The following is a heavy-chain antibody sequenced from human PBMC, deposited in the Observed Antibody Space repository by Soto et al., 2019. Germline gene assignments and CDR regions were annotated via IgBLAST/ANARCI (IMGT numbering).Heavy chain of an antibody. CDR1: GFTFSSYA. V-gene: IGHV3-23*01. J-gene: IGHJ3*02. CDR2: ISGSGGST. CDR3: AKPRPSFSITMIVVVDAFDI. D-gene: IGHD3-22*01. Sequence: QPGGSLRLSCAASGFTFSSYAMSWVRQAPGKGLEWVSAISGSGGSTYYADSVKGRFTISRDNSKNTLYLQMNSLRAEDTAVYYCAKPRPSFSITMIVVVDAFDIWGQGTMVTVSS.